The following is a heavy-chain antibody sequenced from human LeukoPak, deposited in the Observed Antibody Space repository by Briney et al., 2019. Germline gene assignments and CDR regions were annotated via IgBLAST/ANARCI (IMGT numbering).Heavy chain of an antibody. CDR1: GGSFSGHY. J-gene: IGHJ4*02. CDR2: INHSGST. CDR3: ARLPGDY. Sequence: SETLSLTCAVYGGSFSGHYWSWIRQPPGKGLEWIGEINHSGSTNYNPSLKSRVTISVDTSKNQFSLKLSSVTAADTAVYYCARLPGDYWGQGTLVTVSS. V-gene: IGHV4-34*01.